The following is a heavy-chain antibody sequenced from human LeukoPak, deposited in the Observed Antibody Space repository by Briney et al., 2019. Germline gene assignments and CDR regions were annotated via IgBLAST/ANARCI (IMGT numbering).Heavy chain of an antibody. CDR1: GFSFSSYW. V-gene: IGHV3-7*01. Sequence: PGGSLRLSCAASGFSFSSYWMTWVRQAPGKGLEWVANIGKAGNGDYYVDSVKGRFTISRDNTKNSLYLQMNSLRAEDTAVYYCARDLDFHNFDYWGQGALVTVSS. D-gene: IGHD2/OR15-2a*01. CDR3: ARDLDFHNFDY. CDR2: IGKAGNGD. J-gene: IGHJ4*02.